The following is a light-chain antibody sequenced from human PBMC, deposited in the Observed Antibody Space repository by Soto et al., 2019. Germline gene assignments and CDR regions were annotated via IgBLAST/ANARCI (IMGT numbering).Light chain of an antibody. J-gene: IGLJ3*02. CDR3: AAWDDSLSGRV. Sequence: QSALTQSPSVSGTPGQRVTISCTGSGSNIGSNTVNWYQQAPGTAPKLLMYNYSQRPSGVPDRFSGSQSGTSASLAISGLQSDDEADYYCAAWDDSLSGRVFGGGTKLTVL. CDR2: NYS. CDR1: GSNIGSNT. V-gene: IGLV1-44*01.